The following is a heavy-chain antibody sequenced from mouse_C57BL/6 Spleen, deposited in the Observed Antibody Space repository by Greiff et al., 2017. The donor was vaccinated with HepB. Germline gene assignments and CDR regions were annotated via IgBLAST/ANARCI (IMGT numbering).Heavy chain of an antibody. CDR1: GYSFTGYY. J-gene: IGHJ1*03. D-gene: IGHD1-1*01. CDR2: INPSTGGT. CDR3: ARSALTTVVDWYFDV. V-gene: IGHV1-42*01. Sequence: VQLQQSGPELVKPGASVKISCKASGYSFTGYYMNWVKQSPEKSLEWIGEINPSTGGTTYNQKFKAKATLTVDKSSSTAYMQLKSLTSEDSAVYYCARSALTTVVDWYFDVWGTGTTVTVSS.